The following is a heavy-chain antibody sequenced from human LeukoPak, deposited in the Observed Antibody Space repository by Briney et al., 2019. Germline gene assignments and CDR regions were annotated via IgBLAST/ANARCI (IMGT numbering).Heavy chain of an antibody. V-gene: IGHV4-38-2*02. D-gene: IGHD4-11*01. CDR1: GYSISGGYY. CDR3: ASVGDYSNYVLSY. Sequence: SETLSLTCTVSGYSISGGYYWGWIQQPPGKGLEWIGSIYHTGSTYYNPSLKSRVTISVDTSKNQFSLKLSSVTAADTAVYYCASVGDYSNYVLSYWGQGTLVTVSS. J-gene: IGHJ4*02. CDR2: IYHTGST.